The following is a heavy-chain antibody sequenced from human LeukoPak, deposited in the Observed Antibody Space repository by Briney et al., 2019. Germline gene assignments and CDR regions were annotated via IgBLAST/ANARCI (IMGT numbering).Heavy chain of an antibody. CDR2: INAGNGNT. J-gene: IGHJ4*02. CDR3: ARDYCSSTSCLFDY. V-gene: IGHV1-3*01. D-gene: IGHD2-2*01. CDR1: GYTFTSYA. Sequence: PEASVKVSCKASGYTFTSYAMHWVRQAPGQRLEWMGWINAGNGNTKYSQKFQGRVTMTRDTSISTAYMELSRLRSDDTAVYYCARDYCSSTSCLFDYWGQGTLVTVSS.